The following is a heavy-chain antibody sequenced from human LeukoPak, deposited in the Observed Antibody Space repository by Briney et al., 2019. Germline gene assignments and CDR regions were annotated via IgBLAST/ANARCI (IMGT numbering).Heavy chain of an antibody. V-gene: IGHV1-2*02. CDR2: INPNSGGT. Sequence: ASVKVSCKASGGTFSSYAISWVRQAPGQGLEWMGWINPNSGGTNYAQKFQGRVTMTRDTSISTAYMGLSRLRSDDTAVYYCARVGSSSVYYMDVWGKGTTVTVSS. D-gene: IGHD6-6*01. J-gene: IGHJ6*03. CDR1: GGTFSSYA. CDR3: ARVGSSSVYYMDV.